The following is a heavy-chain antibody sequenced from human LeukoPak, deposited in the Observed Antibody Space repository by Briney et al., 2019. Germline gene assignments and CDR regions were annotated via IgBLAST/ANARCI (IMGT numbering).Heavy chain of an antibody. CDR3: ARPRSGSSSAAFDI. D-gene: IGHD1-26*01. Sequence: EESLMISSKVSGYTFTSYWIGLVRQMTREGQEVMWSISPGDSSITYTPSFQGQVTISAAQSISTAYLQWSSLKASDTAMYYCARPRSGSSSAAFDIWGPGTMVTVSS. CDR2: ISPGDSSI. J-gene: IGHJ3*02. CDR1: GYTFTSYW. V-gene: IGHV5-51*01.